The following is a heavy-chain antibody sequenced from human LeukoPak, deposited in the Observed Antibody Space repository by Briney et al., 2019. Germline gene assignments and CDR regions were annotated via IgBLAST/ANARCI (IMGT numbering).Heavy chain of an antibody. CDR1: GFTFSSYS. CDR3: AREDYAV. CDR2: IRSRSNYI. V-gene: IGHV3-21*01. Sequence: RGSLRLSCVASGFTFSSYSMNWVRQAPGKGLEWVSYIRSRSNYIYYTDSVKGRFTISRDNAKNSLYLQMNSLKAEDTALYYCAREDYAVWGQGTLVTVSS. D-gene: IGHD4-17*01. J-gene: IGHJ4*02.